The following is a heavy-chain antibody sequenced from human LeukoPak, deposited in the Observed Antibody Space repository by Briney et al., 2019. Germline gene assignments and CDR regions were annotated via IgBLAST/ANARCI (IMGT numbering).Heavy chain of an antibody. J-gene: IGHJ3*02. Sequence: KPSETLSLTCTVSGGSISSYYWSWIRQPPGKGLEWIGYIYYSGSTNYNPSLKSRVTISVDTSKNQFSLKLSSVTAADTAVYYCARGGFRGYYDSSGHSAFDIWGQGTMVTVSS. V-gene: IGHV4-59*01. D-gene: IGHD3-22*01. CDR1: GGSISSYY. CDR2: IYYSGST. CDR3: ARGGFRGYYDSSGHSAFDI.